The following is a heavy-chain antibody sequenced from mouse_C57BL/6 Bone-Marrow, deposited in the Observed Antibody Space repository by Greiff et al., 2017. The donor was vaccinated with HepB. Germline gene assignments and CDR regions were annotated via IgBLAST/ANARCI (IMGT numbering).Heavy chain of an antibody. CDR2: IDPNSGGT. V-gene: IGHV1-72*01. D-gene: IGHD2-2*01. Sequence: QVHVKQPGAELVKPGASVKLSCKASGYTFTSYWMHWVKQRPGRGLEWIGRIDPNSGGTKYNEKFKSKATLTVDKPSSTAYMQLSSLTSEDSAVYYCASLGLRRRQYYFDYWGQGTTLTVSS. CDR1: GYTFTSYW. J-gene: IGHJ2*01. CDR3: ASLGLRRRQYYFDY.